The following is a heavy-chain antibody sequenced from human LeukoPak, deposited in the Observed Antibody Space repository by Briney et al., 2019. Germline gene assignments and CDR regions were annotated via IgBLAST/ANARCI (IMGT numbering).Heavy chain of an antibody. V-gene: IGHV4-61*08. D-gene: IGHD6-6*01. CDR1: GGSVRSGGYY. Sequence: SETLSPTCTVSGGSVRSGGYYWSWIRQPPGKGLEWIGYVFNNVNTKYSPSLRSRITISVDTSKNQFSLKVTSVTAADTAIYYCARGSNYFDYWGQGILVTVSS. CDR2: VFNNVNT. J-gene: IGHJ4*02. CDR3: ARGSNYFDY.